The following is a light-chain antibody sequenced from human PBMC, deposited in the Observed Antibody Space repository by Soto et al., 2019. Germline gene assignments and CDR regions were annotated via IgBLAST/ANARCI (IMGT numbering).Light chain of an antibody. CDR1: QSISSW. CDR3: QQYNSYWP. Sequence: DIQMQRAYSTMGGSVGERSTKISRASQSISSWLAWYQQKPGKAPKLLIYDASSLESGVPSRFSGSGSGTEFTLTIRSLQPDDFATYYSQQYNSYWPFGQGTKVDIK. V-gene: IGKV1-5*02. J-gene: IGKJ1*01. CDR2: DAS.